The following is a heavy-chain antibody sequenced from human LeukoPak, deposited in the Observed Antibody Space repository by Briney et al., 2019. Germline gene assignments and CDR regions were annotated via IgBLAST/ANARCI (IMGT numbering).Heavy chain of an antibody. J-gene: IGHJ4*02. CDR3: ARGGQWLDYFDY. CDR2: ISSSGSTI. V-gene: IGHV3-48*03. D-gene: IGHD6-19*01. CDR1: GFTFSSYE. Sequence: GGSLRPSCAASGFTFSSYEMNWVRQAPGKGLEWVSYISSSGSTIYYADSVKGRFTISRDNAKNSLYLQMNSLRAEDTAVYHCARGGQWLDYFDYWGQGTLVTVSS.